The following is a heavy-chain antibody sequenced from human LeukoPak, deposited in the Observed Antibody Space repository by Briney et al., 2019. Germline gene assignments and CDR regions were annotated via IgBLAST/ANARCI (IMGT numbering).Heavy chain of an antibody. J-gene: IGHJ2*01. CDR3: ARRRVVVVAATVPSLKRYWYFDL. V-gene: IGHV4-34*01. D-gene: IGHD2-15*01. CDR2: INHSGST. CDR1: GGSFSGYY. Sequence: SETLSLTCAVYGGSFSGYYWSWNRQPPGKGLEWIGEINHSGSTNYNPSLKSRVIISVDTSKNQFSLKLSSVTAADTAVYYCARRRVVVVAATVPSLKRYWYFDLWGRGTLVTVSS.